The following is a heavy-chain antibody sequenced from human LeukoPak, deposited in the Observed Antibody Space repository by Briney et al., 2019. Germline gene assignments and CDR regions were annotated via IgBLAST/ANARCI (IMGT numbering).Heavy chain of an antibody. CDR3: ARDGVPAAVSCPGRFDP. D-gene: IGHD2-2*01. V-gene: IGHV1-18*01. J-gene: IGHJ5*02. CDR1: GYTFSSYG. CDR2: ISAYNGNT. Sequence: ASVKVSCKASGYTFSSYGINWVRQAPGQGLEWMGWISAYNGNTNYAQKFQGRVTVTRDTSTSTAYMEVRSLRPDDTAVYFCARDGVPAAVSCPGRFDPWGQGTLVTVSS.